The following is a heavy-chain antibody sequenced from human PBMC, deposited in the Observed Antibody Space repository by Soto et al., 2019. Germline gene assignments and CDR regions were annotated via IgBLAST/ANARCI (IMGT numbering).Heavy chain of an antibody. J-gene: IGHJ5*01. Sequence: QVTLKESGPVKVKPTETLTLTCSVSGFSLSSARMGVSWIRQPPGKALEWLAHVFWTDEKSSSTSLKNRLTTPTDTSKSHVVLTMTHMAPVDTATYYCARSKGGYGGNSGWFDSWGQGTLVTVSS. CDR1: GFSLSSARMG. V-gene: IGHV2-26*01. D-gene: IGHD4-17*01. CDR2: VFWTDEK. CDR3: ARSKGGYGGNSGWFDS.